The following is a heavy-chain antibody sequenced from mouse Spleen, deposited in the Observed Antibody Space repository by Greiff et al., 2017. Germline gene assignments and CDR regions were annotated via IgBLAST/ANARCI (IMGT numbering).Heavy chain of an antibody. V-gene: IGHV5-17*01. Sequence: VQLQQSGGGLVKPGGSLKLSCAASGFTFSDYGMHWVRQAPEKGLEWVAYISSGSSTIYYADTVKGRFTISRDNAKNTLFLQMTSLRSEDTAMYYCAILWGDYWGQGTSVTVSS. J-gene: IGHJ4*01. CDR3: AILWGDY. CDR1: GFTFSDYG. CDR2: ISSGSSTI. D-gene: IGHD1-1*02.